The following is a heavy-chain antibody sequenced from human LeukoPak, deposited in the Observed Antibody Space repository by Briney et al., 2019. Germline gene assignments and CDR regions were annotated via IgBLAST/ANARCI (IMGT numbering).Heavy chain of an antibody. J-gene: IGHJ4*02. CDR1: GFTVSNNY. CDR2: IYSGGST. V-gene: IGHV3-53*01. CDR3: ARRLNINWSHGY. Sequence: PGGSLRLSCAASGFTVSNNYMSWVRQAPGKGLEWVSVIYSGGSTYYADSVKGRFTISRDNSKNTLYLQMNSLRAEDTAVYYCARRLNINWSHGYWGQGTLVTVSS. D-gene: IGHD1-1*01.